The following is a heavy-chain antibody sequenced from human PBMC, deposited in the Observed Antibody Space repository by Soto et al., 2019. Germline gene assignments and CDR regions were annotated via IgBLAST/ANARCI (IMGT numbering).Heavy chain of an antibody. J-gene: IGHJ4*02. CDR2: INHSGST. Sequence: PSETLSLTCAVYGGSFSGYYWSWIRQPPGKGLEWIGEINHSGSTNYNPSLKSRVTISVDTSKNQFSLKLSSVTAADTAVYYGARARYCSGGSCYRGNFDYWGQGTLVTVSS. D-gene: IGHD2-15*01. CDR1: GGSFSGYY. V-gene: IGHV4-34*01. CDR3: ARARYCSGGSCYRGNFDY.